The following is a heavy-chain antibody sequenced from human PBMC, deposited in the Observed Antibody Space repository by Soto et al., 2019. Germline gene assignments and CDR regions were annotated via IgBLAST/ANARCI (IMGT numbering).Heavy chain of an antibody. Sequence: QVQLVQSGAEEKKPGASVKVSCKASGCTFTGCAMHWVRQAPGQRLEWMGWINAGNGNTKYSQKFQGRVTITRDTSASTAYMELSSLRSEDTAVYYCARAVAVPADFDYWGQGTLVTVSS. CDR2: INAGNGNT. CDR3: ARAVAVPADFDY. J-gene: IGHJ4*02. V-gene: IGHV1-3*05. CDR1: GCTFTGCA. D-gene: IGHD6-19*01.